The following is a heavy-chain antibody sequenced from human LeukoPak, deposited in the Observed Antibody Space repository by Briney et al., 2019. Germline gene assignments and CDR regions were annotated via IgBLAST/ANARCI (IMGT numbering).Heavy chain of an antibody. Sequence: NTSETLSLTCTVSGGSISSYYWSWIRQPPGKGLEWIGYIYYSGSTNYNPSLKSRVTISVDTSKNQFSLKLSSVTAADTAVYYCAREGTREWETDYWGQGTLVTVSS. CDR3: AREGTREWETDY. V-gene: IGHV4-59*01. J-gene: IGHJ4*02. D-gene: IGHD1-26*01. CDR1: GGSISSYY. CDR2: IYYSGST.